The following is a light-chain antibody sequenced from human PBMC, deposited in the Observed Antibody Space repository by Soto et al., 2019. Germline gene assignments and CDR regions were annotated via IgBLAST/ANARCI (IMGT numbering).Light chain of an antibody. CDR3: SSYTGGNPSYV. Sequence: QSVLTQPPSASGSPGQSVTISCTGTSSDVGGYDYVSWYQQHPGKAPKLMIYEVTIRPSGVSDRFSGSKSDNTASLTVSGLQAEDEADYYCSSYTGGNPSYVFGTGTKVTVL. CDR2: EVT. J-gene: IGLJ1*01. V-gene: IGLV2-8*01. CDR1: SSDVGGYDY.